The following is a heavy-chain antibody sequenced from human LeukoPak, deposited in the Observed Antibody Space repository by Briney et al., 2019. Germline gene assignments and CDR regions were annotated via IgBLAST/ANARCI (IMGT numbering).Heavy chain of an antibody. CDR3: ARARGIAAAGTVNWFDP. CDR2: IYYSGST. CDR1: GGSISSSSYY. J-gene: IGHJ5*02. Sequence: SETLSLTCTVSGGSISSSSYYWGWIRQPPGKGLEWIGSIYYSGSTYYNPSLKSRVTISVDTSKYQFSLKLSSVTAADTAVYYCARARGIAAAGTVNWFDPWGQGTLVTVSS. V-gene: IGHV4-39*07. D-gene: IGHD6-13*01.